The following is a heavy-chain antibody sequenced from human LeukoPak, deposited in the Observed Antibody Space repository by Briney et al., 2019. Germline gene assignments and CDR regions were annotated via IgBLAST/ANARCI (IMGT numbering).Heavy chain of an antibody. J-gene: IGHJ4*02. CDR1: GGSFSGYY. D-gene: IGHD3-16*01. CDR3: ARQYYGYSGGGLDY. V-gene: IGHV4-34*01. CDR2: INHSGST. Sequence: SETLSLTCAVYGGSFSGYYWSWIRQPPGKGLEWIGEINHSGSTSYNPSLKSRVTMSVDTSKNQFSLKLNSVTAADTALYYCARQYYGYSGGGLDYWGQGTLVTVSS.